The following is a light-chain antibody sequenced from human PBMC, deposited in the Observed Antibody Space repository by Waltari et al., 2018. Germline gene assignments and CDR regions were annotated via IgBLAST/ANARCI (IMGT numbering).Light chain of an antibody. J-gene: IGLJ2*01. V-gene: IGLV2-8*01. Sequence: QSALTQPPSASGSLGQSVAISCTGTSSDVGGYDLVSWYQQHPGKAPKLIIYEVNKRPSGVPDRFSGSKAGNTASLTGSGLQAEDEADYYCTSYAGSNNLPFGGGTKLTVL. CDR3: TSYAGSNNLP. CDR2: EVN. CDR1: SSDVGGYDL.